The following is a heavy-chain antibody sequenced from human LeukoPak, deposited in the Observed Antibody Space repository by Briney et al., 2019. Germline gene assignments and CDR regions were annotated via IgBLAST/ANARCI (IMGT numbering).Heavy chain of an antibody. V-gene: IGHV3-21*01. CDR1: GFTFSSYS. J-gene: IGHJ4*02. Sequence: GGSLRLSCAASGFTFSSYSMNWVRQAPGKGLEWVSSISSSSSYIYYADSVKGRFTISRDSAKNSLYLQMNSLRAEDTAVYYCARGMSEDGYNSEEQEDWGQRTLVTVSS. CDR2: ISSSSSYI. CDR3: ARGMSEDGYNSEEQED. D-gene: IGHD5-24*01.